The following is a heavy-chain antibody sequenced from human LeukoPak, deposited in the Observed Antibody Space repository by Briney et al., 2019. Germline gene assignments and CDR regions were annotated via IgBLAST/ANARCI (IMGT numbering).Heavy chain of an antibody. Sequence: SETPSLTSSLSGVSISSYYSTSIPHPARTRREWIGRIYVGMNRIYTPSPQSRVTTSIDTSKHKFPLNLTSVTAAHTAVHCCARDLPRENSYGYGFWFDAWGQGSQVADCS. CDR1: GVSISSYY. CDR3: ARDLPRENSYGYGFWFDA. J-gene: IGHJ5*02. CDR2: IYVGMNR. V-gene: IGHV4-4*07. D-gene: IGHD5-18*01.